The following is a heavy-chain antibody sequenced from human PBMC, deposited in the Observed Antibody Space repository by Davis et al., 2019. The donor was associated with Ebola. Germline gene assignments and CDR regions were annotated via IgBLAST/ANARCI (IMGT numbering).Heavy chain of an antibody. CDR2: INPKSGVT. J-gene: IGHJ4*02. D-gene: IGHD4-17*01. Sequence: ASVKVSCKASGYTFTSYGISWVRQAPGQGLEWMGRINPKSGVTNYAQKFQGRVTMTRDTSTSTAYMELSSLRSDDTAVYYCARGTTVTPRNFDYWGQGTLVTVSS. V-gene: IGHV1-2*06. CDR3: ARGTTVTPRNFDY. CDR1: GYTFTSYG.